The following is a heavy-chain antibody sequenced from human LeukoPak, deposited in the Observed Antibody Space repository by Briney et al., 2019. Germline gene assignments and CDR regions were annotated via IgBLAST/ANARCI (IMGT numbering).Heavy chain of an antibody. Sequence: ASVKVSCKASGYTFTGYYMHWVRQAPGQGLEGMGWINPNSGGTNYAQKFQGSVTITRDTSISTAYMELSRLRSDDTAVYYCARDPSGSYSEDAFDIWGQGTMVTVSS. D-gene: IGHD1-26*01. CDR3: ARDPSGSYSEDAFDI. V-gene: IGHV1-2*02. CDR1: GYTFTGYY. CDR2: INPNSGGT. J-gene: IGHJ3*02.